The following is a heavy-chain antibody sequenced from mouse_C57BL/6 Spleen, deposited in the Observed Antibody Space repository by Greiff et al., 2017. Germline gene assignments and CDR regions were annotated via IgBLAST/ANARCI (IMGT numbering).Heavy chain of an antibody. V-gene: IGHV6-3*01. Sequence: EVNVVESGGGLVQPGGSMKLSCVASGFTFSNYWMNWVRQSPEKGLEWVAQIRLKSDNYATHYAESVKGRFTISRDDSKSSVYLQMNNLRAEDTGIYYCTGTTVVARYWYFDVWGTGTTVTVSS. CDR1: GFTFSNYW. CDR2: IRLKSDNYAT. CDR3: TGTTVVARYWYFDV. D-gene: IGHD1-1*01. J-gene: IGHJ1*03.